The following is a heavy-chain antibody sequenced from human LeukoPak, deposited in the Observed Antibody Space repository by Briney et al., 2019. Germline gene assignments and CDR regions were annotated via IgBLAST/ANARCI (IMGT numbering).Heavy chain of an antibody. D-gene: IGHD4-17*01. Sequence: ASVKVSCKASGYTFTDYYIHWVRQAPGQGLEWVGRINPNSGSTNYAQKFQGRVTITRDTSASTAYMELSSLRSEDTAVYYCARSHYGDYGLGPWGQGTLVTVSS. CDR3: ARSHYGDYGLGP. J-gene: IGHJ4*02. CDR2: INPNSGST. V-gene: IGHV1-2*06. CDR1: GYTFTDYY.